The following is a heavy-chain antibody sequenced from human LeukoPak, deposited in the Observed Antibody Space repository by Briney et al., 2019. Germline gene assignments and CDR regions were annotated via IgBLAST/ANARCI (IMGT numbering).Heavy chain of an antibody. CDR2: IIPIFGTA. CDR1: GGTFSSYG. V-gene: IGHV1-69*13. CDR3: ARLGYCSSTSCSPEY. D-gene: IGHD2-2*01. J-gene: IGHJ4*02. Sequence: ASVKVSCKASGGTFSSYGISWVRQAPGQGLEWMGGIIPIFGTANYAQKFQGRVTITGDESTSTAYMELSSLRSEDTAVYYCARLGYCSSTSCSPEYWGQGTLVTVSS.